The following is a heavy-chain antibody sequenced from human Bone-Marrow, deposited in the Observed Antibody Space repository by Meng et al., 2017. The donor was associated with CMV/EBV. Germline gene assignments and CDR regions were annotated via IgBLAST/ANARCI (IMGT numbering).Heavy chain of an antibody. CDR1: GFTFSSYW. CDR3: ARVFGRDFWSGYYTDAFDI. Sequence: GESLKISCAASGFTFSSYWMHWVRQAPGKGLVWVSRINSDGSSRSYADSVKGRFTISRDNAKNTLYLQMNSLRAEDTAVYYCARVFGRDFWSGYYTDAFDIWGQGTMVTVS. J-gene: IGHJ3*02. CDR2: INSDGSSR. D-gene: IGHD3-3*01. V-gene: IGHV3-74*01.